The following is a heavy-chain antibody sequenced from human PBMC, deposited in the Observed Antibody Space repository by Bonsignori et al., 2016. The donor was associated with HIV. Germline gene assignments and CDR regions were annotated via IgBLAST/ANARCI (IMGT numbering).Heavy chain of an antibody. Sequence: WIRQPPGKGLEWIGTLYYIGKIHLNASLESRLSLSLDTSETHFSLTLTSVNAADTALYYCAREAYLGPYDYWSQGTLVTVSS. J-gene: IGHJ4*02. V-gene: IGHV4-39*07. D-gene: IGHD7-27*01. CDR2: LYYIGKI. CDR3: AREAYLGPYDY.